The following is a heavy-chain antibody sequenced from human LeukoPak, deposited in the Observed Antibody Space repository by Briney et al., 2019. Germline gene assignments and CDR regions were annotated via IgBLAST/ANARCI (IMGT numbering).Heavy chain of an antibody. D-gene: IGHD1-26*01. CDR1: GDSINSVPYY. V-gene: IGHV4-31*03. Sequence: SETQTLTCTVSGDSINSVPYYWSWIRQHPGKGLEWIGYISYSGSVYYHPSLKSRVTISVDTSKNQFSLKLNSVTAADTAVYYCARTTSNTFDPWGQGTLITVSS. J-gene: IGHJ5*02. CDR3: ARTTSNTFDP. CDR2: ISYSGSV.